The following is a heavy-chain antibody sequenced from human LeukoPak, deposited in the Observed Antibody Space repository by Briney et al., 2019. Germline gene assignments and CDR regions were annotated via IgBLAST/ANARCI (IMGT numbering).Heavy chain of an antibody. J-gene: IGHJ4*02. CDR2: ISRSGSIT. D-gene: IGHD6-19*01. V-gene: IGHV3-48*03. CDR3: VRQWMKESSGWYP. CDR1: EFIFSNFE. Sequence: GGSLRLSCAASEFIFSNFEMNWVRQAPGKGLQWVAYISRSGSITYYADSVKGRFTISRDNAKHSLYLQMNSLRAEDSAIYYCVRQWMKESSGWYPWGQGTLVTVSS.